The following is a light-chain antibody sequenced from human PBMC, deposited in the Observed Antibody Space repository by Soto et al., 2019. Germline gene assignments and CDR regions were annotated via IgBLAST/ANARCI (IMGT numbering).Light chain of an antibody. CDR1: QSSSSTY. J-gene: IGKJ2*01. Sequence: EIVLTQSPDTLSLSPGERATLSCRASQSSSSTYVSWYKQKPGQAPRLLLSGESGWAIGIPDRFSGSGSGTDFTLTTTKVEPDDFPMYYCPQYSAARYTFGQGTTLQI. V-gene: IGKV3-20*01. CDR3: PQYSAARYT. CDR2: GES.